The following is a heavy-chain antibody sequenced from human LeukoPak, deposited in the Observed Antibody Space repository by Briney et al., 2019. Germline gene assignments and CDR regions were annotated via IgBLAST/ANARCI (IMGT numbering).Heavy chain of an antibody. CDR1: GGSISSSSYY. D-gene: IGHD6-13*01. J-gene: IGHJ5*02. CDR3: ANTPRYSSIWYSGPPILNCFDP. V-gene: IGHV4-39*07. CDR2: IYYSGST. Sequence: SETLSLTCSVSGGSISSSSYYWGWIRQPPGKGLEWIGTIYYSGSTYYNPSLKSRVTISVDTSKNQFSLKLSSVTAADTAVYYCANTPRYSSIWYSGPPILNCFDPWGQGTLVTVSS.